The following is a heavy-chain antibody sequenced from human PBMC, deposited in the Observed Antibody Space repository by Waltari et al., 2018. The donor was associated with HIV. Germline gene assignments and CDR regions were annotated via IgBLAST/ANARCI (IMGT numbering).Heavy chain of an antibody. CDR1: GYTFTSYD. D-gene: IGHD3-10*01. V-gene: IGHV1-8*01. J-gene: IGHJ5*02. CDR3: ARGSAITPFDP. Sequence: QVQLVQSGAEVKKPGASVKVSCKASGYTFTSYDINWVRQATGQGLEWMGWITPNRGNTGYARKCQGRVTMTRNNSISTAYMELSSLRSEDTAVYYCARGSAITPFDPWGQGTLVTVSS. CDR2: ITPNRGNT.